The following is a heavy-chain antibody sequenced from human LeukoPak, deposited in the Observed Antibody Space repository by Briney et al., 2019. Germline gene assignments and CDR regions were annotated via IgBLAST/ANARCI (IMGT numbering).Heavy chain of an antibody. Sequence: SETLSLTCTVSGGSVSDYYWSWIRQSPGKGLEWIGYIYYTGTSYNPSLKSRVTISVDTSKNQFSLNLSSVTAADTAVYYCARDRGRRFDPWGQGTLVTVSS. D-gene: IGHD3-10*01. J-gene: IGHJ5*02. V-gene: IGHV4-59*02. CDR2: IYYTGT. CDR3: ARDRGRRFDP. CDR1: GGSVSDYY.